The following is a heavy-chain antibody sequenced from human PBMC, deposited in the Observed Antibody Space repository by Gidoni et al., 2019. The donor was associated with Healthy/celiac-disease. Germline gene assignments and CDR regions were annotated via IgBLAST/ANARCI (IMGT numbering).Heavy chain of an antibody. D-gene: IGHD6-13*01. CDR2: IYYSGST. CDR1: GGSISSGGYY. J-gene: IGHJ4*02. CDR3: VGGSSWSRNFDY. V-gene: IGHV4-31*03. Sequence: QVQLQESGPGLVKPSQTLSLTCTVSGGSISSGGYYWSWIRQHPGKGLEWIGYIYYSGSTYYNPSLKSRVTISVDTSKNQFSLKLSSATAADTAVYYCVGGSSWSRNFDYWGQGTLVTVSS.